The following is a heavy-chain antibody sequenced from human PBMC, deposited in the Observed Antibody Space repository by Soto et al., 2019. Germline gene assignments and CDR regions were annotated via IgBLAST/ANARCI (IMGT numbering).Heavy chain of an antibody. Sequence: GGSLRLSCAASGFTFSSYAMSWVRQAPGKGLEWVSAISGSGTSTYYADSVKGRFTISRDNSKNTLYLQMNSLRAEDTAVYYCADVRYYDSTSYTYYFDYWGQGTLVTVSS. D-gene: IGHD3-22*01. J-gene: IGHJ4*02. CDR2: ISGSGTST. CDR3: ADVRYYDSTSYTYYFDY. CDR1: GFTFSSYA. V-gene: IGHV3-23*01.